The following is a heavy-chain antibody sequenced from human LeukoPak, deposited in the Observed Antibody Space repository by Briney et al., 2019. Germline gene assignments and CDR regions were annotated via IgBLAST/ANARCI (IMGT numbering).Heavy chain of an antibody. D-gene: IGHD5-18*01. V-gene: IGHV1-8*01. CDR1: GYTFTSYD. CDR3: AREYSGYYYYYYGMDV. Sequence: ASVKVSCKASGYTFTSYDINWVRQATGQGLERMGWMYPNSGNTGYAQKFQGRVTMTRNTSISTAYMELSSLRSEDTAVYYCAREYSGYYYYYYGMDVWGQGTTVTVSS. CDR2: MYPNSGNT. J-gene: IGHJ6*02.